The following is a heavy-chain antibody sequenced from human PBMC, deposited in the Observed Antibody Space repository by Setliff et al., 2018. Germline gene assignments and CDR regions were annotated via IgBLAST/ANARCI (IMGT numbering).Heavy chain of an antibody. D-gene: IGHD3-16*01. Sequence: SVKVSCKASGGTFRTDGFNWVRQAPGQGLEWMGRIIPVFGTAKYSQEFQGRVTISADESTRTAYLDLRSLRFEDTAVYYCARELRSPYWHLDSWGQGTQVTVSS. CDR3: ARELRSPYWHLDS. CDR1: GGTFRTDG. V-gene: IGHV1-69*13. J-gene: IGHJ5*01. CDR2: IIPVFGTA.